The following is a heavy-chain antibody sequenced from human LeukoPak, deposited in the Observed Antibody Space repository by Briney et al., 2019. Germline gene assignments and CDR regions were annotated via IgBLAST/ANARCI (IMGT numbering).Heavy chain of an antibody. CDR2: ISSSGNTV. CDR3: ARDRDRYCSGGSCYGSFDY. CDR1: GFTFSDYY. V-gene: IGHV3-11*01. D-gene: IGHD2-15*01. Sequence: GGSLRPSCAASGFTFSDYYMSWIRQAPGKGLEWVSYISSSGNTVYYADSVKGRFTISRDNANNSLYLQMNSLRAEDTAVYFCARDRDRYCSGGSCYGSFDYWGQGTLVTVSS. J-gene: IGHJ4*02.